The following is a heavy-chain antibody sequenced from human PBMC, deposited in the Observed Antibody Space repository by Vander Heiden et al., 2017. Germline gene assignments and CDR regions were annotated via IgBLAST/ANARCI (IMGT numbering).Heavy chain of an antibody. CDR3: TRPSGSTYSSSSSWFDP. CDR1: GFTFSGSA. V-gene: IGHV3-73*02. J-gene: IGHJ5*02. D-gene: IGHD6-6*01. CDR2: IRSKANSYAT. Sequence: EVQLVESGGGLVQPGGSLKLSCAASGFTFSGSAMHGVRQASGKGLEWVGRIRSKANSYATAYAASVKGRFTISRDDSKNTAYLQMNSLKTEDTAVYYCTRPSGSTYSSSSSWFDPWGQGTLVTVSS.